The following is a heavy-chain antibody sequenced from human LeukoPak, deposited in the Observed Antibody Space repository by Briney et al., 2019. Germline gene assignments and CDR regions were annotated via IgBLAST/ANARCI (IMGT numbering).Heavy chain of an antibody. V-gene: IGHV4-34*01. D-gene: IGHD2-2*01. CDR1: GGSFSGYY. J-gene: IGHJ5*02. Sequence: SETLSLTCAVYGGSFSGYYWSWIRQTPGKGLEWIGEINHSGSTNYNPSLKSRVTISVDTSKNQFSLKLSSVTAADTAVYYCARGHEYCSSTSCYTNWFDPWGQGTLVTVSS. CDR2: INHSGST. CDR3: ARGHEYCSSTSCYTNWFDP.